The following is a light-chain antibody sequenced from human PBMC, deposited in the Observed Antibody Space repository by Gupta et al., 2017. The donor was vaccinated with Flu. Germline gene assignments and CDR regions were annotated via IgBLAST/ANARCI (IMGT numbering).Light chain of an antibody. CDR3: QQRSNWPPWT. V-gene: IGKV3-11*01. CDR1: QSVSSY. CDR2: DAS. Sequence: DTLSLSPGERATLSCRASQSVSSYLAWYQQKPGQAPRLLIYDASNRATGIPARFSGSGSGTDFTLTISSLEPEDFAVYYCQQRSNWPPWTFGQGTKVEIK. J-gene: IGKJ1*01.